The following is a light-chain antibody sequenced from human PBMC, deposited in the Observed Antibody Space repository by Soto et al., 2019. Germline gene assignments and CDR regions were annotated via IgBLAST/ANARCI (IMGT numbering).Light chain of an antibody. Sequence: SVLTQPASVSGSPGQSITISCTGTSSDVGGYNYVSWYQQHPGKAPKLMIYDVSNRPSVVSNRFSGSKSGNTASLTISGLQAEDEADYYCSSYTSSSSFYFGTGTKVTVL. CDR1: SSDVGGYNY. V-gene: IGLV2-14*01. CDR2: DVS. CDR3: SSYTSSSSFY. J-gene: IGLJ1*01.